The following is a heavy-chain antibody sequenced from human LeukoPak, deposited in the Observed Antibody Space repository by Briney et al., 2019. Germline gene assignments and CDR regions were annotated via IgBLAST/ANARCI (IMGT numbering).Heavy chain of an antibody. J-gene: IGHJ4*02. CDR3: ARDDPVAGTPY. CDR2: INHSGST. D-gene: IGHD6-19*01. Sequence: RTSETLSLTCAVYGGSFSGYYWSWIRQPPGKGLEWIGEINHSGSTNYNPSLKSRVTISVDTSKNQFSPKLSSVTAADTAVYYCARDDPVAGTPYWGQGTLVTVSS. CDR1: GGSFSGYY. V-gene: IGHV4-34*01.